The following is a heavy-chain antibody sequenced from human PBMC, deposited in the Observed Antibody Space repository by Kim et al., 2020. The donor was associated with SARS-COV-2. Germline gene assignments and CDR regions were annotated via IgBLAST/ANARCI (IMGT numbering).Heavy chain of an antibody. V-gene: IGHV3-53*01. D-gene: IGHD7-27*01. CDR2: IHTDGTT. CDR3: RRGHWGDSPS. CDR1: GFTVSDHY. Sequence: GGSLRLSCAAAGFTVSDHYLSWVRQAPGKGLEWISMIHTDGTTYYADSVMGRFTISRDTSKKTLYLQMNNLRAEDTAVYYCRRGHWGDSPSWGQGTRITISS. J-gene: IGHJ4*02.